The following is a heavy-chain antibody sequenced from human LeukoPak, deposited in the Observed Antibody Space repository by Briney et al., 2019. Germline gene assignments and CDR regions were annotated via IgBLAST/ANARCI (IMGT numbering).Heavy chain of an antibody. CDR1: GFTFSSYW. CDR2: IKEDGSAK. V-gene: IGHV3-7*04. J-gene: IGHJ4*02. Sequence: QSGGSLRLSCAASGFTFSSYWMSWVRQAPGKGLEWVANIKEDGSAKYSVDSVKGRFTISRDNAKNTLYLQMNSLRAEDTAVYYCARDSPGYGAYDLGWGQGTLVTVSS. CDR3: ARDSPGYGAYDLG. D-gene: IGHD5-12*01.